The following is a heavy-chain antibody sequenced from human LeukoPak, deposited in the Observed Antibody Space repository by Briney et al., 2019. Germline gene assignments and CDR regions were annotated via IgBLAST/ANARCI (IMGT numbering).Heavy chain of an antibody. D-gene: IGHD3-3*01. CDR2: ISSSGSTI. CDR1: GFTFSDYY. J-gene: IGHJ4*02. CDR3: ARGDTTIFGVVNALDY. Sequence: GGSLRLSCADSGFTFSDYYKNWIRKAPGEGLEIVSYISSSGSTIYYADSVKGRFTISRDNAKNSLYLQMNSLRAEDTAVYYCARGDTTIFGVVNALDYWGQGTLVTVSS. V-gene: IGHV3-11*01.